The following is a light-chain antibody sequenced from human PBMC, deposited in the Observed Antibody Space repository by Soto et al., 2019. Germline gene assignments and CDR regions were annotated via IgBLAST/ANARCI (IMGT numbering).Light chain of an antibody. V-gene: IGKV3-15*01. CDR2: GAS. Sequence: EIVLTQSPATLSVSPGERATLSCRASQSVSINLAWYQQKPGQGHRLLIYGASTRATGIPGRFSGSGSGTEFTLTISSLQSEDFAVYFCQQYNDWPPLTFGGGTKVEIK. CDR3: QQYNDWPPLT. J-gene: IGKJ4*01. CDR1: QSVSIN.